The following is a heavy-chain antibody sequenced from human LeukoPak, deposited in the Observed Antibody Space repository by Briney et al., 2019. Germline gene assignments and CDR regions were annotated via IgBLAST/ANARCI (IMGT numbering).Heavy chain of an antibody. Sequence: GGSLRLSCTASEFTVSRNYMLWVRQAPGKGLEWVSLIFSNGDTHYADSVKGRFTISRDTSKNTVSLQMNSLRAEDTAMYYCTRDQMNYWGPGTLVTVSS. CDR2: IFSNGDT. D-gene: IGHD5-24*01. CDR3: TRDQMNY. CDR1: EFTVSRNY. V-gene: IGHV3-53*01. J-gene: IGHJ4*02.